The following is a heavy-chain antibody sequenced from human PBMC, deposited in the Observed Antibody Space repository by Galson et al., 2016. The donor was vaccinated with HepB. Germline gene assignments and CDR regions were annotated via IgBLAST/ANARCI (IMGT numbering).Heavy chain of an antibody. CDR3: ASDSGYNEHGGFDN. V-gene: IGHV3-66*01. Sequence: SLRLSCAASGFTVSTNYMSWVRQAPGKGLESVSAIFSGGTTFYADSLMGRFTISRDSSSNTLYLQMRSLRAEDTAVYYCASDSGYNEHGGFDNWGQGTLVTVSS. CDR2: IFSGGTT. CDR1: GFTVSTNY. D-gene: IGHD5-12*01. J-gene: IGHJ4*02.